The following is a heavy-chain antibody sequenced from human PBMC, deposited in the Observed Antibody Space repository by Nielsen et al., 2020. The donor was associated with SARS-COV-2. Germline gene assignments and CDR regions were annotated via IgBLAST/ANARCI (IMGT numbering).Heavy chain of an antibody. CDR2: MNPNSGNT. Sequence: ASVKVSCKASGYTFTSYDINWVRQATGQGLEWMGWMNPNSGNTGYAQKFQGRVTMTRSTSISTAYMELSSLRSEDTAVYYCATRQRIPAAIFGWKYWFDPWGQGTLVTVSS. J-gene: IGHJ5*02. CDR3: ATRQRIPAAIFGWKYWFDP. D-gene: IGHD2-2*01. V-gene: IGHV1-8*01. CDR1: GYTFTSYD.